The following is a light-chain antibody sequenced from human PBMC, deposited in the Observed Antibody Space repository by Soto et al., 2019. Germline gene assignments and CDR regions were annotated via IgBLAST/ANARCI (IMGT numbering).Light chain of an antibody. CDR1: QRVSSN. CDR2: GAS. V-gene: IGKV3-15*01. CDR3: QQYNNWPQT. Sequence: EIVMTQSPATLSVSPGERATLSCRASQRVSSNLAWYQQKPGQAPRLRIYGASTRATGIPARFSGSGSGTEFTLTISSLQSEDFAVYYCQQYNNWPQTFGQGTKAEIK. J-gene: IGKJ1*01.